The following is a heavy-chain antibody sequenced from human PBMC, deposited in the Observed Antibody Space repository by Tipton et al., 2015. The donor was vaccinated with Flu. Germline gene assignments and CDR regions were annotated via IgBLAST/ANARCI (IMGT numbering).Heavy chain of an antibody. Sequence: LRLSCAVYGGSFSGYYWSWIRQPPGKGLEWIGEINHSGSTNYNPSLKSRVTISVDTSKNQFSLKLSSVTAADTAVYYCARGIYCSSASCYTSRGYYYYYGMDVWGQGTTVTVSS. V-gene: IGHV4-34*01. CDR2: INHSGST. J-gene: IGHJ6*02. CDR3: ARGIYCSSASCYTSRGYYYYYGMDV. D-gene: IGHD2-2*02. CDR1: GGSFSGYY.